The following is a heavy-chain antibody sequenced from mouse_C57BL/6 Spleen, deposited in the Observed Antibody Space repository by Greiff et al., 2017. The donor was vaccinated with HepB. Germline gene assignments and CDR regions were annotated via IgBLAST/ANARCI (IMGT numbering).Heavy chain of an antibody. Sequence: QVQLQQPGAELVMPGASVKLSCKASGYTFTSYWMHWVQQRPGQGLEWIGEIDPSDSYTNYNQKFKGKSTLTVDKSSSTAYMQLSSLTSEDSAVYYCARITTVGNFDYWGQGTTLTVSS. J-gene: IGHJ2*01. CDR3: ARITTVGNFDY. V-gene: IGHV1-69*01. CDR1: GYTFTSYW. D-gene: IGHD1-1*01. CDR2: IDPSDSYT.